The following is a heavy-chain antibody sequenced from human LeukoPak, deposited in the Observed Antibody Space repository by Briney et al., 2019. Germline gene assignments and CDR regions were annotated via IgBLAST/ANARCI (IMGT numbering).Heavy chain of an antibody. CDR1: GYSISSGYY. J-gene: IGHJ5*02. V-gene: IGHV4-38-2*02. CDR2: IYLSGST. CDR3: AREEGSGGWYNWFDP. D-gene: IGHD6-19*01. Sequence: SETLSLTCTVSGYSISSGYYWGWIRQPPGKGLEWIGSIYLSGSTNYNPSLKSRVTISVDTSKNQFSLKLSSVTAADTAVYYCAREEGSGGWYNWFDPWGQGTLVTVSS.